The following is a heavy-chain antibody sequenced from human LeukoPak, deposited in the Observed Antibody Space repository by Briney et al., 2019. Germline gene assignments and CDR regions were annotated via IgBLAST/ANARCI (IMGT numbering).Heavy chain of an antibody. J-gene: IGHJ4*02. CDR1: GGSISSGGYY. V-gene: IGHV4-31*03. D-gene: IGHD2-2*01. Sequence: SETLSLTCTVSGGSISSGGYYWSWIRXXXXXXXXXXXXXXXXXSTYYNPSLKSRVTISVDTSKNQFSLKLSSVTAADTAVYYCARVPIPPHCSSTSCYSIDYWGQGTLVTVSS. CDR2: XXXXXST. CDR3: ARVPIPPHCSSTSCYSIDY.